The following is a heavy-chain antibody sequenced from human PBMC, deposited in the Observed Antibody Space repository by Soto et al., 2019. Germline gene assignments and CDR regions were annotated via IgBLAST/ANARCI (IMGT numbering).Heavy chain of an antibody. CDR1: GGSISSGGYS. D-gene: IGHD6-13*01. CDR2: IYYSGIT. CDR3: ARGIYSSSWYWWFDP. J-gene: IGHJ5*02. V-gene: IGHV4-31*03. Sequence: SETLSLTCTVSGGSISSGGYSWRWVRHHPGKGLEWIGYIYYSGITYYNPSLKSRVTISVDTSKNQFSLKLSSVTAADTAVYYCARGIYSSSWYWWFDPWGQGTLVTVSS.